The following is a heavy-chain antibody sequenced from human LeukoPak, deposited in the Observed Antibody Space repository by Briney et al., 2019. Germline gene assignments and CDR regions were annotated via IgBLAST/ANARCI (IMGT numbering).Heavy chain of an antibody. CDR1: GGTFSSYA. J-gene: IGHJ6*02. CDR2: IIPIFGIA. D-gene: IGHD6-19*01. CDR3: ARDRLVAGTYYYYGMDV. V-gene: IGHV1-69*04. Sequence: SMKVSCKASGGTFSSYAISWVRQAPGQGLEWMGRIIPIFGIANYAQKFQGRVTITADKSTSTAYMELSSLRSEDTAVYYCARDRLVAGTYYYYGMDVWGQGTTVTVSS.